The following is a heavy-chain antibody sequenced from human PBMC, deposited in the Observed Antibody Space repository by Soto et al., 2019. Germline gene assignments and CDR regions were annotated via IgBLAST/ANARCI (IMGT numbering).Heavy chain of an antibody. CDR1: GGSFSGYY. Sequence: SETLSLTCAVYGGSFSGYYWNWIRQPPGKGLEWIGEINHSGSTNYNPSLKSRVTVSVDTSKNQFSLNLSSVTAADTAVYYCARGPISGSRFATYFDYWGQGTLVTVSS. V-gene: IGHV4-34*01. CDR2: INHSGST. CDR3: ARGPISGSRFATYFDY. D-gene: IGHD3-10*01. J-gene: IGHJ4*02.